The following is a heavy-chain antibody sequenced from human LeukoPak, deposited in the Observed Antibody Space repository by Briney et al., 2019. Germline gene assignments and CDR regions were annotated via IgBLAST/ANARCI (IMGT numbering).Heavy chain of an antibody. CDR3: ARIVGITREGYFDY. J-gene: IGHJ4*02. CDR2: IYSGDSNT. Sequence: GESLKISCKGSGYSFTSYWIGWVRLMPGKGLEWMGIIYSGDSNTRYSPSFQGQVTISADKSISTAYLQWSSLKASDTAMYYCARIVGITREGYFDYWGQGTLVTVSS. V-gene: IGHV5-51*01. CDR1: GYSFTSYW. D-gene: IGHD1-26*01.